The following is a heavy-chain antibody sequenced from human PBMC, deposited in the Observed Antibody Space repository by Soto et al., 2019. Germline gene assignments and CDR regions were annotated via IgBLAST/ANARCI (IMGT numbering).Heavy chain of an antibody. CDR3: ARGHAYMWGSYRSYDFDI. J-gene: IGHJ3*02. Sequence: QVQLVESGGGVVQPGRSLRLSCAASGFTFSSYGMHWVRQAPGKGLEWVSVIWYEGSNKYYADSVKGRFTISRDKYKNSLYLHMNHLRAEDTAVYYCARGHAYMWGSYRSYDFDIWGKGTMVTVSS. D-gene: IGHD3-16*02. CDR1: GFTFSSYG. CDR2: IWYEGSNK. V-gene: IGHV3-33*01.